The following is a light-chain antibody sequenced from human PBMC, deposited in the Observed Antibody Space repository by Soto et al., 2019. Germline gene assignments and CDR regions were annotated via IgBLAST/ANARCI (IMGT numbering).Light chain of an antibody. V-gene: IGLV2-11*01. Sequence: QSVLTQPRSVSGSPGLSVTISCTGSSSDVGGYNYVSWYQQHPDKAPKLMIYDVSERPSGVPDRFSGSKSGNTASLTISGLQAEDEADYYCCSYAGSSTRVFGTGTKVTVL. CDR3: CSYAGSSTRV. J-gene: IGLJ1*01. CDR2: DVS. CDR1: SSDVGGYNY.